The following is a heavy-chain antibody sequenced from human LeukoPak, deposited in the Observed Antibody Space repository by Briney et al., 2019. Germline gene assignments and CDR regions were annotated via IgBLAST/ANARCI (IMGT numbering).Heavy chain of an antibody. J-gene: IGHJ4*02. V-gene: IGHV3-33*01. CDR3: ARGGEPDYFDY. CDR2: IWFDGSDK. Sequence: PGGSLRLSCAASGFTFSNYGMHWVRQAPGKGLEWVALIWFDGSDKYYADSVQGRFTISRDNSENTLSLQVSSLRAEDTAIYYCARGGEPDYFDYWGQGTLVTVSP. CDR1: GFTFSNYG. D-gene: IGHD2-21*01.